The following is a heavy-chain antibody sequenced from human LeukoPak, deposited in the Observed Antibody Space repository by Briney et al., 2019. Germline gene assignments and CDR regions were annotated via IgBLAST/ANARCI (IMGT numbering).Heavy chain of an antibody. J-gene: IGHJ4*02. CDR2: INPSGGST. CDR3: ARPNYYDSSGYFDY. V-gene: IGHV1-46*01. CDR1: GYTFTGYY. D-gene: IGHD3-22*01. Sequence: ASVKVSCKASGYTFTGYYMHWVRQAPGQGLEWMGIINPSGGSTSYAQEFQGRVTMTRDMSTSTVYMELSSLRSEDTAVYYCARPNYYDSSGYFDYWGQGTLVTVSS.